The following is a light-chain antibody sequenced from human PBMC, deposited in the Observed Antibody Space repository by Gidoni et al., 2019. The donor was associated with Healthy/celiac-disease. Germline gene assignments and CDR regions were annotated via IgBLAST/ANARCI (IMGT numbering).Light chain of an antibody. V-gene: IGKV3-20*01. CDR2: GAS. CDR3: QQYGSSTGT. Sequence: EIVLTQSPGTLSLSPGERATLSCRASQSVSSSYLAWYQQKPGQAPRLLIYGASSRATGIPDSFIGSGSGTSFTLTISRLEPEDFAVYYCQQYGSSTGTFGQGTKLEIK. J-gene: IGKJ2*01. CDR1: QSVSSSY.